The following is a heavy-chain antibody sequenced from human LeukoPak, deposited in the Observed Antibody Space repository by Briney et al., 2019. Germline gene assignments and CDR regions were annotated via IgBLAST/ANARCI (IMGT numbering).Heavy chain of an antibody. J-gene: IGHJ3*01. CDR2: INPNSGGT. V-gene: IGHV1-2*02. Sequence: ASVKVSCKASGYTFTGYYMHWVRQAPGQGLEWMGWINPNSGGTNYAQKFQGRVTMTRDTSISTAYMELSRLRSDDTAVYYCVRDLLGTMVRGTWGQGTMVTVSS. CDR1: GYTFTGYY. D-gene: IGHD3-10*01. CDR3: VRDLLGTMVRGT.